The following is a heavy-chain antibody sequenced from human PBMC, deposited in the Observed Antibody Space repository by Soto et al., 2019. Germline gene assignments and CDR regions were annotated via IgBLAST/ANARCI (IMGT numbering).Heavy chain of an antibody. CDR3: AREGRVVGP. CDR1: GGSISSYY. J-gene: IGHJ5*02. V-gene: IGHV4-59*01. D-gene: IGHD2-2*01. Sequence: SETLSLTCTVSGGSISSYYWSWIRQPPGKGLEWIGYIYYSGSTNYNPSLKSRVTISVDTSKNQFSLKLSSVTAADTAVCYCAREGRVVGPWGQGTLVTVSS. CDR2: IYYSGST.